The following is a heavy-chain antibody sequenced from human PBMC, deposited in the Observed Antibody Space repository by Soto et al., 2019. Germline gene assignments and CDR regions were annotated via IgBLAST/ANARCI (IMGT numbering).Heavy chain of an antibody. D-gene: IGHD6-6*01. Sequence: EVQLVQSGAEVKKPGESLKISCQGSGYSFASYWIGWVRQMPGKDLEWMGIIYPGDSDTRYSPSFQGQVTISADKSLRTAYLQWTSLKASDTALYYCAGTRSFTLGFYYDGMDVWGQGTTVTVSS. J-gene: IGHJ6*02. CDR3: AGTRSFTLGFYYDGMDV. CDR1: GYSFASYW. V-gene: IGHV5-51*01. CDR2: IYPGDSDT.